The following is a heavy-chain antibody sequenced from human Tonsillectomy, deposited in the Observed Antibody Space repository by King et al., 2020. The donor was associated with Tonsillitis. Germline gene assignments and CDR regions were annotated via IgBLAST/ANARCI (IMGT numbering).Heavy chain of an antibody. J-gene: IGHJ5*02. CDR1: GYTFTSYG. CDR2: ISTYNAHT. CDR3: ARDLGYCSGGSCSRNWFDP. D-gene: IGHD2-15*01. V-gene: IGHV1-18*04. Sequence: VQLVESGAEVKKPGASVKVSCKASGYTFTSYGISWVRQAPGQGLEWMGWISTYNAHTNYAQKLQGRVTMTTDTSTSTAYMALRSLRSDDTAVYYCARDLGYCSGGSCSRNWFDPWGQGTLVTVSS.